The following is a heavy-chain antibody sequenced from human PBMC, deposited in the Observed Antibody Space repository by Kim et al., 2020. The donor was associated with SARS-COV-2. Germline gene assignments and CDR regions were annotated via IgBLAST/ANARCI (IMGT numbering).Heavy chain of an antibody. Sequence: SETLSLTCTVSGGSISSGGYYWSWIRQHPGKGLEWIGYIYYSGSTYYNPSLKSRVTISVDTSKNQFSLKLSSVTAADTAVYYCARERIFEIVPGTFDYWGQGTLVTVSS. CDR2: IYYSGST. V-gene: IGHV4-31*03. CDR3: ARERIFEIVPGTFDY. CDR1: GGSISSGGYY. J-gene: IGHJ4*02. D-gene: IGHD3-3*01.